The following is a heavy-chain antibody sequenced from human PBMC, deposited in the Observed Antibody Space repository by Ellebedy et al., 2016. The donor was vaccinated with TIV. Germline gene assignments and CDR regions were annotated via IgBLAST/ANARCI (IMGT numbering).Heavy chain of an antibody. CDR2: IKEDGSEK. CDR3: ARDPSFGGLDV. Sequence: GGSLRLXXAASGFTFSSYSMNWVRQAPGKGLEWVAIIKEDGSEKYYVDSVKGRFTISRDNAKNSLYLQMNSLRAEDTAVYYCARDPSFGGLDVWGKGTTVTVSS. D-gene: IGHD3-16*01. J-gene: IGHJ6*04. CDR1: GFTFSSYS. V-gene: IGHV3-7*01.